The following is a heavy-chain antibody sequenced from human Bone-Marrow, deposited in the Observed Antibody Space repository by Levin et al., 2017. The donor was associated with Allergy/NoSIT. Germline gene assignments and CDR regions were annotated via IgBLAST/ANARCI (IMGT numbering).Heavy chain of an antibody. J-gene: IGHJ5*01. Sequence: SQTLSLTCPVSGDSVSSRNYFWGWIRQPPGKGLEWVGSISSGGNTYFHPSLKSRVAVFVDTSKNHFSLKLDFVTAADTAVYFCAGQPSELSPLVAGSCWFDSWGQGTLVTVSS. CDR3: AGQPSELSPLVAGSCWFDS. CDR2: ISSGGNT. D-gene: IGHD6-19*01. CDR1: GDSVSSRNYF. V-gene: IGHV4-39*01.